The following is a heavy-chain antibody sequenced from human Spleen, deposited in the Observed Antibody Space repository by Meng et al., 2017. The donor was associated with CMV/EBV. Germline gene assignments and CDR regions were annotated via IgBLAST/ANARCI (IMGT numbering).Heavy chain of an antibody. Sequence: GSLRLSCTVSGGSISSSSYYWGWIRQPPGKGLEWIGEINHSGVTKNNPSLRSRVTISVDTSKSQFSLKLSSVTAADTAVYYCAARIRWSAVTYFQHWGQGTLVTVSP. CDR3: AARIRWSAVTYFQH. V-gene: IGHV4-39*07. D-gene: IGHD5-24*01. CDR1: GGSISSSSYY. CDR2: INHSGVT. J-gene: IGHJ1*01.